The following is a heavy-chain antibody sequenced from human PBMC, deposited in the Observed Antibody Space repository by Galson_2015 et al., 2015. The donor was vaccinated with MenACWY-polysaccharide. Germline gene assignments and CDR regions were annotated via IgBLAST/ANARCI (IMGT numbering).Heavy chain of an antibody. CDR1: GYSFTSYW. V-gene: IGHV5-51*01. Sequence: QSGAEVKKPGESLTISFQGSGYSFTSYWIGWVRQMPGKGLEWMGIIFPDDSDTRYSPSFQGQVTISADKSISTAYLQWSSLKASDTAMYYCAGHMKASQGGRSPDYSGHGTLVTVAS. D-gene: IGHD3-16*01. J-gene: IGHJ4*01. CDR3: AGHMKASQGGRSPDY. CDR2: IFPDDSDT.